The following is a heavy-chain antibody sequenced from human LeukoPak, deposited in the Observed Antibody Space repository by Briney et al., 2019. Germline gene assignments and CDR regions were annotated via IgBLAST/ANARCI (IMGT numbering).Heavy chain of an antibody. D-gene: IGHD5-24*01. V-gene: IGHV3-23*01. J-gene: IGHJ4*02. CDR1: GFTSSSYA. CDR3: AKLPGWLQSRKKGFDY. Sequence: PGGSLRLSCAASGFTSSSYAMSWVRQAPGKGLEWVSAISGSGGSTYYADSVKGRFTISRDNSKNTLYLQMNSLRAEDTAVYYCAKLPGWLQSRKKGFDYWGQGTLVTVSS. CDR2: ISGSGGST.